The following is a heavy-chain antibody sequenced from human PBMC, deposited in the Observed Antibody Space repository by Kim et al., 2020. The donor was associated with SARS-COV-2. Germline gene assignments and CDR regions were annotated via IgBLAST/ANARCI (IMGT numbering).Heavy chain of an antibody. CDR1: GYTFTSYG. CDR3: ARDLGRGTVAAFGY. V-gene: IGHV1-18*01. D-gene: IGHD6-19*01. CDR2: ISAYNGNT. Sequence: ASVKVSCKASGYTFTSYGISWVRQAPGQGLEWMGWISAYNGNTNYAQKLQGRVTMTTDTSTSTAYMELRSLRSEDTAVYYCARDLGRGTVAAFGYWGQGTLVTVSS. J-gene: IGHJ4*02.